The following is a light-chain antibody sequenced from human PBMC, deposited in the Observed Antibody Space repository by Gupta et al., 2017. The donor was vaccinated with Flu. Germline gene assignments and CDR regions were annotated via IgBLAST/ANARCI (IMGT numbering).Light chain of an antibody. CDR2: AAS. Sequence: EIVMTQSPATLSVSPGERVTLSCRASQTIDTKLAWFQQKPGQSPRLLIYAASTRPTGVPARFSGIVSGTEFTLTISSLQSEDFAVYYCQQENDWPYTFGQGTKLEIK. J-gene: IGKJ2*01. V-gene: IGKV3-15*01. CDR1: QTIDTK. CDR3: QQENDWPYT.